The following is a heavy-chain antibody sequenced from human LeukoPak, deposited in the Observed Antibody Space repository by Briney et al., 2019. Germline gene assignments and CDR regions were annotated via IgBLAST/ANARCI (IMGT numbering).Heavy chain of an antibody. J-gene: IGHJ4*02. Sequence: APVKVSCKASGYTFTGYYIHWVRQAPGQGLEWMGWIYPNSGGTKYAQKFQGRVTMTSDTSISTAYMDLSSLRSDDTAVYYCARDLTAYLGADYWGQGTLVTVSS. D-gene: IGHD3-9*01. CDR1: GYTFTGYY. CDR2: IYPNSGGT. V-gene: IGHV1-2*02. CDR3: ARDLTAYLGADY.